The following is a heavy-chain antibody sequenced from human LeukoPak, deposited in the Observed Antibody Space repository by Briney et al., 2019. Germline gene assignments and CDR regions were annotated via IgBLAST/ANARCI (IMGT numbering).Heavy chain of an antibody. CDR2: IYYSGST. D-gene: IGHD2/OR15-2a*01. Sequence: PSETLSLTCTVSGGSISSHYWSWIRQPPGKGLEWIGYIYYSGSTNYNPSLKSRVTISVDTSKNQFSLKLTSVTAADTAVYYCARRSFLDPFDIWAQGTMVTVSS. CDR3: ARRSFLDPFDI. V-gene: IGHV4-59*08. CDR1: GGSISSHY. J-gene: IGHJ3*02.